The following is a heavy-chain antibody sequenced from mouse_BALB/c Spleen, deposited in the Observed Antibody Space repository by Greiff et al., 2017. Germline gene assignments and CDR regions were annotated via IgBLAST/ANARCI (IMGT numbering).Heavy chain of an antibody. Sequence: VKLQESGPGLVAPSQSLSITCTVSGFSLTSYGVHWVRQPPGKGLEWLGVIWAGGSTNYNSALMSRLSISKDNSKSQVFLKMNSLQTDDTAMYYCARDYRYDVSAMDYWGQGTSVTVSS. V-gene: IGHV2-9*02. D-gene: IGHD2-14*01. CDR1: GFSLTSYG. CDR3: ARDYRYDVSAMDY. CDR2: IWAGGST. J-gene: IGHJ4*01.